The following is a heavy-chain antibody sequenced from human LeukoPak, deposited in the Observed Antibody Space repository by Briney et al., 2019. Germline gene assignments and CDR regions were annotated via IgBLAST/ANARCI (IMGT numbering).Heavy chain of an antibody. D-gene: IGHD3-22*01. CDR2: INHSGST. CDR3: ARGRLYYYDSSGPATRRRTYNWFDP. Sequence: SETLSLTCAVYGGSFNGYYWSRIRQPPWEGLEWIGEINHSGSTNYNPSLKSRVTISVDTSKNQFSLKLSSVTAADTAVYYCARGRLYYYDSSGPATRRRTYNWFDPWGQGTLVTVSS. CDR1: GGSFNGYY. V-gene: IGHV4-34*01. J-gene: IGHJ5*02.